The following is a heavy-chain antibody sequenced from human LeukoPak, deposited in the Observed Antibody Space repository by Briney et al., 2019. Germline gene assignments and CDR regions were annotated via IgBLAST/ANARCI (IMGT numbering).Heavy chain of an antibody. CDR2: IYYSGST. Sequence: SETLSLTCTVSGGSISSGGYYWSWIRQHPGKGLEWIGYIYYSGSTYYNPSLKSRLTISVDTSKNQFSLKLNSVTAADTAVYYCARGGGGSSTVTTYWFDPWGQGALVTVSS. V-gene: IGHV4-30-4*08. CDR3: ARGGGGSSTVTTYWFDP. D-gene: IGHD4-17*01. CDR1: GGSISSGGYY. J-gene: IGHJ5*02.